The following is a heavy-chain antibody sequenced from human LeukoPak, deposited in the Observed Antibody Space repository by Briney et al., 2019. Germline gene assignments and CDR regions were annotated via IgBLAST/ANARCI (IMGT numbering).Heavy chain of an antibody. J-gene: IGHJ3*02. V-gene: IGHV3-13*01. Sequence: GGSLRLSCAASGSTFSNYDMHWVRQGTGKGLEWVSGIGTGGDTHYPDSVKGRFTISRENAKNSLYLQMTSLRVGDTAMYYCARAARYYGSSGAHAFDIWGQGTRVTVS. CDR2: IGTGGDT. CDR3: ARAARYYGSSGAHAFDI. D-gene: IGHD6-19*01. CDR1: GSTFSNYD.